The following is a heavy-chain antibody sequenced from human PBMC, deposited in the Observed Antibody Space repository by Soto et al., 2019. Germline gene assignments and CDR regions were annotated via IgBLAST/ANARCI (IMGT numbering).Heavy chain of an antibody. CDR1: GGSVSSGSYY. Sequence: SETLSLTCTVSGGSVSSGSYYWSWIRQPPGKGLEWIGYIYYSGSTNYNPSLKSRVTISVDTSKNQFSLKLSSVTAADTAVYYCARDSGSYSVTFYYWGQRTLVPVSS. D-gene: IGHD1-26*01. V-gene: IGHV4-61*01. CDR2: IYYSGST. J-gene: IGHJ4*02. CDR3: ARDSGSYSVTFYY.